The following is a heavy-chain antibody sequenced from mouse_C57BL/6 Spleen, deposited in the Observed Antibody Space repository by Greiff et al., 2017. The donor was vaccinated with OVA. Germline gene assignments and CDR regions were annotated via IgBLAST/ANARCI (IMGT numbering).Heavy chain of an antibody. CDR3: ARLYYGSSYWYFDV. CDR2: IWTGGGT. J-gene: IGHJ1*03. V-gene: IGHV2-9-1*01. CDR1: GFSLTSYA. Sequence: VKVVESGPGLVAPSQSLSITCTVSGFSLTSYAISWVRQPPGKGLEWLGVIWTGGGTNYNSALKSRLSISKDNSKSQVFLKMNSLQTDDTARYYCARLYYGSSYWYFDVWGTGTTVTVSS. D-gene: IGHD1-1*01.